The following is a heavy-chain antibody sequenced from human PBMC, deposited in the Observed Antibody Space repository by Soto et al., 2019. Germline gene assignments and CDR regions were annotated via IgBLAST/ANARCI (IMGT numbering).Heavy chain of an antibody. V-gene: IGHV3-23*01. Sequence: GGSLRLSCAASGFTFSSYAMSWVRQAPGKGLEWVSAISGSGGSTYYADSVKGRFTISRGNSKNTLYLQMNSLRAEDTALLYRANSYRDGLNYFGHRGQGTPVTVSS. J-gene: IGHJ4*02. CDR2: ISGSGGST. CDR3: ANSYRDGLNYFGH. CDR1: GFTFSSYA. D-gene: IGHD3-16*01.